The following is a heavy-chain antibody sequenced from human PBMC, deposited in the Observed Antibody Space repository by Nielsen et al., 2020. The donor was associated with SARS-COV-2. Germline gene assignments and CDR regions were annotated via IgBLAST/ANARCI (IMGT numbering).Heavy chain of an antibody. CDR2: IYYSGST. CDR3: ATIAGSGWLSTRMGYYFSS. D-gene: IGHD2-15*01. Sequence: SETLSLTCTVSGGSVSSGSYYWSWIRQPPGKGLEWIGYIYYSGSTNYNPSLKSRVTISVDTSKNQFSLRLNSVTAADTAVFYCATIAGSGWLSTRMGYYFSSWGQGTLVSVSS. J-gene: IGHJ4*02. CDR1: GGSVSSGSYY. V-gene: IGHV4-61*01.